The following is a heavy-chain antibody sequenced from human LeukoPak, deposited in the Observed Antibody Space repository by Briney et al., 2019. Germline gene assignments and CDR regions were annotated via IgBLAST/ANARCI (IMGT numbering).Heavy chain of an antibody. D-gene: IGHD3-3*01. CDR2: IYHSGTT. J-gene: IGHJ3*01. CDR3: ARNEIFGVANS. V-gene: IGHV4-30-2*01. CDR1: GGSISSGGYY. Sequence: SETLSLTCTVSGGSISSGGYYWSWIRQPPGKGLEWIGYIYHSGTTYYNPSLKSRVTISVDRSNNQFSLKLSSVTAADTAVYYCARNEIFGVANSWGQGTMVTVSS.